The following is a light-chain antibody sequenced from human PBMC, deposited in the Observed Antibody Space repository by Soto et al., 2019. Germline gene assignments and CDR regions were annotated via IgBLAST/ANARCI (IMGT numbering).Light chain of an antibody. CDR3: QEYYSSPLT. J-gene: IGKJ4*01. Sequence: DIVMTQSPDSLAVSLHGTATINCKSSQSLLYSSNSKNYLAWYQQKPGQPPKLLIYWASTRESGVPDRFSGSGSGTDFTLTISSLQAEDVAVYYCQEYYSSPLTFGGGTKVDI. V-gene: IGKV4-1*01. CDR1: QSLLYSSNSKNY. CDR2: WAS.